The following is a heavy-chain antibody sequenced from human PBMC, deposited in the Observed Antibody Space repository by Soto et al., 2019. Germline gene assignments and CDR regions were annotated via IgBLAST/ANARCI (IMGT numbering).Heavy chain of an antibody. CDR2: IIPIFGTA. D-gene: IGHD5-12*01. CDR3: ARVDIVATAPGVYYYYYGMDV. Sequence: QVQLVQSGAEVKKPGSSVKVSCKASGGTFSSYAISWVRQAPGQGLEWMGGIIPIFGTANYAQKFQGRVTINADESTSTAYMELSSLRAEDTAMYCGARVDIVATAPGVYYYYYGMDVWGQGTTVTVSS. CDR1: GGTFSSYA. V-gene: IGHV1-69*01. J-gene: IGHJ6*02.